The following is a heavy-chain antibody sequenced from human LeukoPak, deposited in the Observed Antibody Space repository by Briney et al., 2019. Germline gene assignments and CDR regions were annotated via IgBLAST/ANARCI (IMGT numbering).Heavy chain of an antibody. CDR3: AKIATYYYDSSGYYSKNDY. CDR1: GFTFSSYG. J-gene: IGHJ4*02. D-gene: IGHD3-22*01. Sequence: GGSLRLSCAASGFTFSSYGMHWVRQAPGKGLESVAVISYDGRNKYYADSVKGRFTISRDNSKNTLYLQMNSLRAEDTAVYYCAKIATYYYDSSGYYSKNDYWGQGTLVTVSS. CDR2: ISYDGRNK. V-gene: IGHV3-30*18.